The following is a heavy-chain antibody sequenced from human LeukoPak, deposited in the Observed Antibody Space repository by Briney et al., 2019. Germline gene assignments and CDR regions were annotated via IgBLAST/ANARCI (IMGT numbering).Heavy chain of an antibody. Sequence: GGSLRLSCAASGFTFSSYGMSWVRQAPGKGLEWVSAVSGGGSGTYYADSVKGRFTISRDNAKNTLYLQMNSLRAEDTAVYYCARRSSGPLYYYYYYMDVWGKGTTVTVSS. CDR3: ARRSSGPLYYYYYYMDV. CDR2: VSGGGSGT. V-gene: IGHV3-23*01. CDR1: GFTFSSYG. J-gene: IGHJ6*03. D-gene: IGHD3-22*01.